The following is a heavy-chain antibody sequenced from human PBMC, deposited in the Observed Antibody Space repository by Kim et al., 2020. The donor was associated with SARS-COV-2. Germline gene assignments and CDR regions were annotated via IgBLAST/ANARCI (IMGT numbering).Heavy chain of an antibody. Sequence: TYSPDSVKGRFTISRDNSKNTLYLQMNSLRAEDTAVYYCARLAPTYYYDSSGYLDYWGQGTLVTVSS. V-gene: IGHV3-53*01. D-gene: IGHD3-22*01. J-gene: IGHJ4*02. CDR3: ARLAPTYYYDSSGYLDY. CDR2: T.